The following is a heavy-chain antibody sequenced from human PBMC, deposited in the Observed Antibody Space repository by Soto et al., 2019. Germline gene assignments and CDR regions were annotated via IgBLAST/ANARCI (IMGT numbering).Heavy chain of an antibody. CDR3: ARRIAAAASYYYYYMDV. J-gene: IGHJ6*03. Sequence: QLPLQESGPGLVKPSETLSLTCTVSGGSISSSSYYWGWIRQPPGKGLEWIGSIYYSGSTYYNPSLKSRVTISVDTSKNQFSLKLSSVTAADTAVYYCARRIAAAASYYYYYMDVWGKGTTVTVSS. CDR2: IYYSGST. V-gene: IGHV4-39*01. D-gene: IGHD6-13*01. CDR1: GGSISSSSYY.